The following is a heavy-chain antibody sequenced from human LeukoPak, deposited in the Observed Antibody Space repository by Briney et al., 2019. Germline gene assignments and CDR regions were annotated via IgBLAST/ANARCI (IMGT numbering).Heavy chain of an antibody. CDR2: IYYTGAT. V-gene: IGHV4-59*01. Sequence: PSETLSLTCSVSGGSISSYYWSWIRQPPGKGLEWIGYIYYTGATYYNPSLESRVTISIDTSKRQLSLELRSVTAADTAVYFCARGRRESNKPNDAFDIWGQGTMVTVSS. CDR1: GGSISSYY. J-gene: IGHJ3*02. CDR3: ARGRRESNKPNDAFDI.